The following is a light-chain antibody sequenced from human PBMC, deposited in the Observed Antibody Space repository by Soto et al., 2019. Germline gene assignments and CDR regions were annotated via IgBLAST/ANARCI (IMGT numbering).Light chain of an antibody. Sequence: QSALTQPASVSGSPGQSITISCTGTSSDVGGYIYVSWYQQHPGKAPKLMIYEVSNRPSGVSNRFSGSKSGNTASLTVSGLQPEDEADYYCSSYTSSTTLVFGTGTKVTVL. V-gene: IGLV2-14*01. J-gene: IGLJ1*01. CDR3: SSYTSSTTLV. CDR2: EVS. CDR1: SSDVGGYIY.